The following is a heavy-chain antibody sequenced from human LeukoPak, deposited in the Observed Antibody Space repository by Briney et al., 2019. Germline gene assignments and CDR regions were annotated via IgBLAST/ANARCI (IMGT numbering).Heavy chain of an antibody. V-gene: IGHV3-30-3*01. CDR2: ISYDGSNK. Sequence: GGSLRLSCAASGFTFSSYAMHWVRQAPGKGLAWVAVISYDGSNKYYAHSLKGRFTISRDNSKNTLYLQMDSLRAEDTAVYYCARGSGRYWYFDLWGRGTLVTVSS. D-gene: IGHD6-19*01. J-gene: IGHJ2*01. CDR3: ARGSGRYWYFDL. CDR1: GFTFSSYA.